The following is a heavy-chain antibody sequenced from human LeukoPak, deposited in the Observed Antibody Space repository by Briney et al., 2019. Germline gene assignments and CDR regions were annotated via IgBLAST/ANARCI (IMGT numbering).Heavy chain of an antibody. CDR1: GGSISSYY. J-gene: IGHJ6*03. Sequence: SETLSLTCTVSGGSISSYYWSWIRQPPGKGLEWIGYIYYSGSTNYNPSLKSRVTISVDTSKNQFSLKLSSVTAADTAVYYCARDLRGGSYYRYYYYYMDVWGKGTTVTVSS. CDR3: ARDLRGGSYYRYYYYYMDV. V-gene: IGHV4-59*01. D-gene: IGHD1-26*01. CDR2: IYYSGST.